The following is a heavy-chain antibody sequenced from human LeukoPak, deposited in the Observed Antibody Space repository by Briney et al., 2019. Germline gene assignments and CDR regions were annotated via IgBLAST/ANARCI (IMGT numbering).Heavy chain of an antibody. CDR1: GYTFTSHW. CDR3: ARVSTVITPFNY. J-gene: IGHJ4*01. D-gene: IGHD4-11*01. CDR2: IYPGDSGT. V-gene: IGHV5-51*01. Sequence: GESLKISCKVSGYTFTSHWIGWVRQTPGKGLEWMGVIYPGDSGTRYSPSFQGQVTISADKSINTAYLQWSSLKASDTAIYYRARVSTVITPFNYWGQEPWSPSPQ.